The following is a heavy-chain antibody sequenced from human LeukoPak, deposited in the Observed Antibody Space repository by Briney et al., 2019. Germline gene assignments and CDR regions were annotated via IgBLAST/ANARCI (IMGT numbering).Heavy chain of an antibody. D-gene: IGHD3-22*01. V-gene: IGHV3-23*01. CDR3: AKDHSITTSDY. Sequence: PGGSLRLSCAAPRFTFSSYAMSWVRQAPGKGPEWVSAISGSGGSTYYADSVKGRFTISRDNSKNTLYLQMNSLRAEDTAVYYCAKDHSITTSDYWGQGTLVTVSS. CDR1: RFTFSSYA. J-gene: IGHJ4*02. CDR2: ISGSGGST.